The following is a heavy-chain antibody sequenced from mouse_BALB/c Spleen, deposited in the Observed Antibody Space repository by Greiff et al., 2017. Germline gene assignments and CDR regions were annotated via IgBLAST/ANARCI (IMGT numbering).Heavy chain of an antibody. V-gene: IGHV1-69*02. CDR3: TRRWLRGYAMDY. CDR1: GYTFTSYW. Sequence: VQLQQPGAELVRPGASVKLSCKASGYTFTSYWINWVKQRPGQGLEWIGNIYPSDSYTNYNQKFKDKATLTVDKSSSTAYMQLSSPTSEDSAVYYCTRRWLRGYAMDYWGQGTSVTVSS. CDR2: IYPSDSYT. D-gene: IGHD2-2*01. J-gene: IGHJ4*01.